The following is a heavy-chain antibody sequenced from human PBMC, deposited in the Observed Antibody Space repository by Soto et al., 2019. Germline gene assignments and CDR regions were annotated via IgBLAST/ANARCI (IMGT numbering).Heavy chain of an antibody. V-gene: IGHV1-69*13. CDR2: IIPIFGTA. J-gene: IGHJ6*02. Sequence: ASVKVSCKTSGYTFARYGISWVRQAPGQGLEWMGGIIPIFGTANYVEKFQGRVTITADESTSTAYMELSSLRSEDTAVYYCARSSIAARTRGYYYGMDVWGQGTTVTVSS. CDR1: GYTFARYG. CDR3: ARSSIAARTRGYYYGMDV. D-gene: IGHD6-6*01.